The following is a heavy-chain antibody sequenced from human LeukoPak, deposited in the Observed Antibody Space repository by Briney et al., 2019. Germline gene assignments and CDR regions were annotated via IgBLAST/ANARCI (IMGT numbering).Heavy chain of an antibody. Sequence: PSETLSLTCTVSGGSISSYYWSWIRQPAGKGLEWIGRIYTSGSTNYNPSLKSRVTMSVDTSKNQFSLKLSSVTAADTAVYYCARDRKVRYMDIVVVKGLDPWGQGTLVTVSS. CDR1: GGSISSYY. J-gene: IGHJ5*02. CDR3: ARDRKVRYMDIVVVKGLDP. CDR2: IYTSGST. D-gene: IGHD2-15*01. V-gene: IGHV4-4*07.